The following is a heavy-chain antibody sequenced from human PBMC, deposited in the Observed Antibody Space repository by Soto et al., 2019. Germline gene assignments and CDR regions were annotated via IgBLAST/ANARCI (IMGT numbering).Heavy chain of an antibody. Sequence: SETLSLTCAIYGGSFSDYYWSWIRQPPGKGLEWIGEINHSGSTNYNPSLKSRVTMSVDTSKNQFSLRLNSVTAADTAVYYCARGADTALVRGYNWFDPWGQGTRVT. CDR3: ARGADTALVRGYNWFDP. D-gene: IGHD5-18*01. V-gene: IGHV4-34*01. CDR2: INHSGST. J-gene: IGHJ5*02. CDR1: GGSFSDYY.